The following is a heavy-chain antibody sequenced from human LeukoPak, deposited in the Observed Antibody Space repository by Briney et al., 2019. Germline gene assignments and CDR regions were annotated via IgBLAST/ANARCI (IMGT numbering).Heavy chain of an antibody. J-gene: IGHJ4*02. CDR3: ARGDYYDSSGYYLLDY. V-gene: IGHV4-39*01. CDR1: GGSINSSSYY. D-gene: IGHD3-22*01. Sequence: PLETLSLTCTVSGGSINSSSYYWGWIRQPPGKGLEWIGSIYYSGSTYYNPSLKSRVTISVDTSKNQFSLKLSSVTAADTAVYYCARGDYYDSSGYYLLDYGGQGTLVTVSS. CDR2: IYYSGST.